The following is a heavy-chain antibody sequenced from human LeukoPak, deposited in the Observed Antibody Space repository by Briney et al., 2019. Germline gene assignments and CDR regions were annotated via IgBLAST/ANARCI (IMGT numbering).Heavy chain of an antibody. V-gene: IGHV1-69*04. Sequence: SVKVSCKASGGTFSSYAISWVRQAPGQGLEWMGRIIPILGIANYAQKFQGRVTITADTSTSTAYMELRSLRSDDTAVYYCARGGYCSSTSYCYYYYMDVWGKGTTVTVSS. CDR2: IIPILGIA. CDR3: ARGGYCSSTSYCYYYYMDV. J-gene: IGHJ6*03. CDR1: GGTFSSYA. D-gene: IGHD2-2*01.